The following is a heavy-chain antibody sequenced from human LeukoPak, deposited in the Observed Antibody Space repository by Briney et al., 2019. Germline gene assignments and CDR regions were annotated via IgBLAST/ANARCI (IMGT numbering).Heavy chain of an antibody. CDR1: GFTVSSNY. CDR3: ARVGLMDV. J-gene: IGHJ6*02. V-gene: IGHV3-53*04. Sequence: GGSLRLSSAASGFTVSSNYMSWVRQAPGKGLEWVSVIYSGGSTYYADSVKGRFTIPRHNSKNTLYLQMNSLRAEDTAVYYCARVGLMDVWGQGTTVTVSS. D-gene: IGHD3-16*01. CDR2: IYSGGST.